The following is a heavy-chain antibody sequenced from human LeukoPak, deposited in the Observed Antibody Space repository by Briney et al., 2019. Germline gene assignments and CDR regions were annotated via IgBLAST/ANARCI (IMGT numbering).Heavy chain of an antibody. J-gene: IGHJ4*02. CDR2: IYYSGST. V-gene: IGHV4-59*12. CDR1: GGSISSYY. CDR3: ARVRGRSSSWQYFDY. D-gene: IGHD6-13*01. Sequence: PSETLSLTCTVSGGSISSYYWSWIRQPPGKGLEWIGYIYYSGSTNYNPSLKSRVTISVDTSKNQFSLKLSSVTAADTAVYYCARVRGRSSSWQYFDYWGQGTLVTVSS.